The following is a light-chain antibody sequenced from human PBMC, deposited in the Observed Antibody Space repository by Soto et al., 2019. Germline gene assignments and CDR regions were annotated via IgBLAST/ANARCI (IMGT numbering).Light chain of an antibody. J-gene: IGKJ1*01. CDR1: QSVLYSSNNKNY. CDR2: WAS. V-gene: IGKV4-1*01. Sequence: DIVLTQSPDSLAVSLGERATINCKSSQSVLYSSNNKNYLAWYQLKPGQPPKLVIYWASTRESGVPDRFSGSGSGTDFTLTISSLQAEDVAVYYCQQYYSVPRTFGQGTKVEIK. CDR3: QQYYSVPRT.